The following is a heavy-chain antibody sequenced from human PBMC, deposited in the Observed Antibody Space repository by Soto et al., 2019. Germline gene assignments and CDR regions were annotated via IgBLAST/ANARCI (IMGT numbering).Heavy chain of an antibody. CDR3: ARDRSRDIVVVPADIKRYYYGMDV. Sequence: GASVKVSCKASGGTFSSYAISWVRQAPGQGLEWMGGIIPIFGTANYAQKFQGRVTITADESTSTAYMELSSLRSEDTAVYYCARDRSRDIVVVPADIKRYYYGMDVWGQGTTVTVSS. CDR1: GGTFSSYA. D-gene: IGHD2-2*02. CDR2: IIPIFGTA. V-gene: IGHV1-69*13. J-gene: IGHJ6*02.